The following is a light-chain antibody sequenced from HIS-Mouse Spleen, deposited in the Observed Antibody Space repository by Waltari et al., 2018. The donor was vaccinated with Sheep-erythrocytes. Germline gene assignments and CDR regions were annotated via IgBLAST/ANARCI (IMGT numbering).Light chain of an antibody. J-gene: IGLJ2*01. Sequence: QSALTQPRSVSGSPGPSVTISCTGPSSDVGGYNYVPWYQQPPGTAPNLMIYEVSNRPSGVPDRFSGSKSGNTASLTISGLQAEDEADYYCSLYTSSSTLVFGGGTKLTVL. V-gene: IGLV2-18*01. CDR2: EVS. CDR1: SSDVGGYNY. CDR3: SLYTSSSTLV.